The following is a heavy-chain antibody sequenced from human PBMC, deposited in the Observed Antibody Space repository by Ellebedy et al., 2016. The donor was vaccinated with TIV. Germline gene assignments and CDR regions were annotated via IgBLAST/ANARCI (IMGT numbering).Heavy chain of an antibody. CDR2: IKQDGSEK. CDR1: GFTFSSYS. J-gene: IGHJ4*02. V-gene: IGHV3-7*01. Sequence: GESLKISCAASGFTFSSYSMNWVRQAPGKGLEWVANIKQDGSEKYYVDSVKGRFTISRDNAKNSLYLQMNSLRAEDTAVYYCARDSNTPYSSGWYSTQYYFDYWGQGTLVTVSS. CDR3: ARDSNTPYSSGWYSTQYYFDY. D-gene: IGHD6-19*01.